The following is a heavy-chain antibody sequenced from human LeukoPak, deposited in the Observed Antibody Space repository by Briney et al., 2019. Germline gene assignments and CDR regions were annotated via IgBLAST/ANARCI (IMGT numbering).Heavy chain of an antibody. D-gene: IGHD3-10*01. J-gene: IGHJ5*02. CDR3: ARDTNYYGSGSYLYWFDP. V-gene: IGHV1-18*01. Sequence: ASVTVSCTASGYTFTSYGISWVRQAPGQGLEWMGWISAYNGNTNYAQKLQGRVTMTTDTSTSTAYMELRSLRSDDTAVYYCARDTNYYGSGSYLYWFDPWGQGTLVTVSS. CDR2: ISAYNGNT. CDR1: GYTFTSYG.